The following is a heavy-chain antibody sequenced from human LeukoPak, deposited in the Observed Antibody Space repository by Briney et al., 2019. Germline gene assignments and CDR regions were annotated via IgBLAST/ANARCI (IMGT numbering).Heavy chain of an antibody. CDR2: IYPGDSDT. J-gene: IGHJ4*02. Sequence: GESLKISCKGSGYSFTNYWIGWVRQMPGKGLEWMGVIYPGDSDTRYSPSFQGQVTISADKSISTAYLQWSSLKASDIAMYYCARASGIVVVPSAYGGYFDYWGQGTLVTASS. D-gene: IGHD2-2*01. CDR3: ARASGIVVVPSAYGGYFDY. CDR1: GYSFTNYW. V-gene: IGHV5-51*01.